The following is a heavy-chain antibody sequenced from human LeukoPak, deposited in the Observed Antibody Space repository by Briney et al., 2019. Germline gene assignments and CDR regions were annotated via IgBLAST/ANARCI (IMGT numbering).Heavy chain of an antibody. CDR1: GFTFSSHG. Sequence: GGSLRLSCAASGFTFSSHGLHWVRQAPGMGLGWVAYISDAGRGKYYADSVRGRFTISRDDTKNTMSLQMDSLSPEDTALYHCARDLTGTYSFDNWGQGTLVTVSS. J-gene: IGHJ4*02. CDR3: ARDLTGTYSFDN. V-gene: IGHV3-30*04. D-gene: IGHD1-1*01. CDR2: ISDAGRGK.